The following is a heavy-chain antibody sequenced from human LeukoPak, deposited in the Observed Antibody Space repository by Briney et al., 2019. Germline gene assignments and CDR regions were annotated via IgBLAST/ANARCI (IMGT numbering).Heavy chain of an antibody. CDR1: GGSISSYY. V-gene: IGHV4-59*01. D-gene: IGHD3-22*01. CDR2: IYYSGST. CDR3: AMDYYYDSSGADFQH. J-gene: IGHJ1*01. Sequence: SETLSLTCTVSGGSISSYYWSWIRQPPGKGLEGIGYIYYSGSTNYNPSLKSRVTISVDTSKNQFSLKLSSVTAADTAVYYCAMDYYYDSSGADFQHWGQGTLVTVSS.